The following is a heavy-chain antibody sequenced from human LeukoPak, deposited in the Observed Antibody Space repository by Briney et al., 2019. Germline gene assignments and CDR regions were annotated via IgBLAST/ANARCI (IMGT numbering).Heavy chain of an antibody. CDR1: GFTFSSYA. CDR2: ISGSGGST. D-gene: IGHD3-10*01. J-gene: IGHJ4*02. V-gene: IGHV3-23*01. CDR3: AKATYYGSGSPRPGIDY. Sequence: GGSLRLSCAASGFTFSSYAMSWVRQAPGKGLEWASAISGSGGSTYYADSVKGRFTISRDNSKNTLYLQMNSLRAEDTAVYYCAKATYYGSGSPRPGIDYWGQGTLVTVSS.